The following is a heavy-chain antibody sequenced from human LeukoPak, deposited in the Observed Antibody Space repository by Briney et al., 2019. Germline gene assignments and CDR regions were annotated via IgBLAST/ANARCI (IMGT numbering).Heavy chain of an antibody. J-gene: IGHJ6*03. Sequence: GASVKVSCKASGYTFTSYGISWVRQAPGQGLEWMGWISAYNGHSNYAQKLQGRVTMTTDTSTNTTYMELRTLRSDDTAVYYCARGSPYYYYYYMDVWGKGTTVTVFS. CDR1: GYTFTSYG. CDR2: ISAYNGHS. D-gene: IGHD3-10*01. CDR3: ARGSPYYYYYYMDV. V-gene: IGHV1-18*01.